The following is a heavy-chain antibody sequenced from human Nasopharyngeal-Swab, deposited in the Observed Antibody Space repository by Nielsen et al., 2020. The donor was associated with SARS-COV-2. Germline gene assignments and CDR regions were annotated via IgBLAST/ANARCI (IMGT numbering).Heavy chain of an antibody. J-gene: IGHJ4*02. CDR3: ARDIEEWLVVPSLSFDY. Sequence: ASVKVSCKPSGYTFYAYNMHWVRQAPGQGLEWMGRINPNNADTNYAQKLQGRVSMTTDTSTSTAYMELRSLRSDDTAVYYCARDIEEWLVVPSLSFDYWGQGTLVTVSS. CDR2: INPNNADT. CDR1: GYTFYAYN. D-gene: IGHD3-3*01. V-gene: IGHV1-2*06.